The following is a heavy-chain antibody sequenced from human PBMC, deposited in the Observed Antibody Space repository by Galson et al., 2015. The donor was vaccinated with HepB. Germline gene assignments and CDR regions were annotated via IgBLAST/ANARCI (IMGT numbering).Heavy chain of an antibody. Sequence: ETLSLTCAVSGDSVYITNTDWWTWVRQSPEKGLEWIGEISRSGYTNYNPSLRNRVSMSLDKSSSHFSLNLNSVTAADTAIYFCARVHIIIFGTRSPPRWFDPWGQGILVTVSS. CDR1: GDSVYITNTDW. CDR2: ISRSGYT. V-gene: IGHV4/OR15-8*02. D-gene: IGHD3-3*02. J-gene: IGHJ5*02. CDR3: ARVHIIIFGTRSPPRWFDP.